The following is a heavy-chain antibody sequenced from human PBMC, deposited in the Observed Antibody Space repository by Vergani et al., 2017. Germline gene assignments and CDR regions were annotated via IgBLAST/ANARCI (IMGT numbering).Heavy chain of an antibody. V-gene: IGHV1-46*03. CDR1: GYTFSNYY. D-gene: IGHD3-9*01. J-gene: IGHJ4*02. Sequence: QVQVVQSGAEVKKSGASVKVSCKTSGYTFSNYYMPWVRQAPGQGLEWMGIINPSGGHTNYAQKFQGRVTMTRDTSTSTVYMELSSLRYEDTAIYYCARGDYGILTGYRYWGQGTLVTVSA. CDR2: INPSGGHT. CDR3: ARGDYGILTGYRY.